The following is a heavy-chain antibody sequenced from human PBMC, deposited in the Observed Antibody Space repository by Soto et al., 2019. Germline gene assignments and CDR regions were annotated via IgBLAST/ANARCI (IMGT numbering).Heavy chain of an antibody. CDR2: ISASGDTT. CDR3: VKDWTGDKCPCMLV. D-gene: IGHD2-2*01. V-gene: IGHV3-23*01. Sequence: QLLESGGGLVHPGGSLRLSCAASGFTFSTYAMSWVRQAPGKGLEWVASISASGDTTYYADSVKGRFTISRDNAQNTVYLQMGSLRGEDTASYYCVKDWTGDKCPCMLVWGQGTTVTVSS. J-gene: IGHJ6*02. CDR1: GFTFSTYA.